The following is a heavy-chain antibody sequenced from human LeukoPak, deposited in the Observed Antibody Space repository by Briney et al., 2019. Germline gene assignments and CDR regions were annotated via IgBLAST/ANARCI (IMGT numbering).Heavy chain of an antibody. Sequence: SQTLSLTCAISGDSVSINSAAWNWIRQSPSRGLEWLGRTYQRSKWYNDYAVSVKSRITINPDISKNQFSLQLNSVTPEDTAVYYCARSPSPYSSGWYFDYWGQGALVTVSS. D-gene: IGHD6-19*01. CDR3: ARSPSPYSSGWYFDY. CDR2: TYQRSKWYN. J-gene: IGHJ4*02. CDR1: GDSVSINSAA. V-gene: IGHV6-1*01.